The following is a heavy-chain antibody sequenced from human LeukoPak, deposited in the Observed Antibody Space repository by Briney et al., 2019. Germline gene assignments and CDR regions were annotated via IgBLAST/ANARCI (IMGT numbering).Heavy chain of an antibody. D-gene: IGHD3-22*01. CDR2: MYTSGST. CDR3: ARGGYYVDSSFDY. V-gene: IGHV4-61*02. J-gene: IGHJ4*02. CDR1: GGSISSGSYY. Sequence: PSETLSLTCTASGGSISSGSYYWSWIRQPAGKGLEWIGRMYTSGSTIYNPSLKSRVTISVDTSKNQFSLRLSSVTAADTAVYYCARGGYYVDSSFDYWGQGSLVTVSS.